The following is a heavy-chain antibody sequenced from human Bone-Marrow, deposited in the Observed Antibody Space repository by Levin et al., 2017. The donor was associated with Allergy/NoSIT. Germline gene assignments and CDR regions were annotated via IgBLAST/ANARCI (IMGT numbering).Heavy chain of an antibody. D-gene: IGHD5-24*01. CDR3: ARESQVATMVYYYYGMDV. Sequence: GESLKISCAASGFTFSSYAMHWVRQAPGKGLEWVAVISYDGSNKYYADSVKGRFTISRDNSKNTLYLQMNSLRAEDTAVYYCARESQVATMVYYYYGMDVWGQGTTVTVSS. CDR1: GFTFSSYA. CDR2: ISYDGSNK. J-gene: IGHJ6*02. V-gene: IGHV3-30*04.